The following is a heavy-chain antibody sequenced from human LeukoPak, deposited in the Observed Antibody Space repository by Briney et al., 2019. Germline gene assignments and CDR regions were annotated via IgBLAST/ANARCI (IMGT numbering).Heavy chain of an antibody. V-gene: IGHV4-59*01. CDR2: IFYSGST. CDR3: ARVNRYCNDY. CDR1: GVSISRYY. Sequence: PSETLSLTCTVSGVSISRYYWSWIRQSPGKGLEWIGIIFYSGSTNYNPSFKSRVTISLDTSKNQFSLNLSSVTAADTAVYYCARVNRYCNDYWGQGTLVTVSS. D-gene: IGHD6-13*01. J-gene: IGHJ4*02.